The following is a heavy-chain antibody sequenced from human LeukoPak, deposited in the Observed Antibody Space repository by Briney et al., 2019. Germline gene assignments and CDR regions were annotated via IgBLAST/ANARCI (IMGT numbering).Heavy chain of an antibody. D-gene: IGHD1-26*01. Sequence: SETLSLXCTVSGGSVSSYYWSWIRQPPGKGLEYIGYIYYIGITNYNPSLKSRVTISVDTSKNQFSLELSSVTAADPAIYYCARESFQAFDIWGQGTLVTVSS. V-gene: IGHV4-59*02. J-gene: IGHJ3*02. CDR1: GGSVSSYY. CDR3: ARESFQAFDI. CDR2: IYYIGIT.